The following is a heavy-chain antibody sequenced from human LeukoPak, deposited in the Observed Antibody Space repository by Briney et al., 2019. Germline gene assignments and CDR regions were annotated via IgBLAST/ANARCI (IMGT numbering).Heavy chain of an antibody. Sequence: GGSLRLSCAASGFTFSSYGMHRVRQAPGKGLEWVAVISYDGSNKYYADSVKGRFTISRDNSKNTLYLQMNSLRAEDTAVYYCAKSPLFGELPPYFDYWGQGTLVTVSS. D-gene: IGHD3-10*02. CDR3: AKSPLFGELPPYFDY. J-gene: IGHJ4*02. CDR2: ISYDGSNK. V-gene: IGHV3-30*18. CDR1: GFTFSSYG.